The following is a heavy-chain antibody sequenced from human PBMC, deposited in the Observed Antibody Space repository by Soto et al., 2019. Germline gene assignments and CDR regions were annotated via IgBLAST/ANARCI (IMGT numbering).Heavy chain of an antibody. CDR3: ARDKVYSSSGAGGFADY. CDR1: GFTFSSYW. Sequence: EVQLVESGGGLVQPGGSPRLSCAASGFTFSSYWMSWVRQAPGKGLEWVANIKQDGSEKYYVDSVKGRFTISRDNAKNSLYLQMNSLRAEDTAVYYCARDKVYSSSGAGGFADYWGQGTLVTVSS. V-gene: IGHV3-7*05. D-gene: IGHD6-6*01. CDR2: IKQDGSEK. J-gene: IGHJ4*02.